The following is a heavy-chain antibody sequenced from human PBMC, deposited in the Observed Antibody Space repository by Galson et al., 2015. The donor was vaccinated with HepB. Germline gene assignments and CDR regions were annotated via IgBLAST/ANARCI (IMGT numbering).Heavy chain of an antibody. CDR3: ARRRSSWRYYYYYGMDV. D-gene: IGHD6-13*01. J-gene: IGHJ6*02. CDR1: GYSFTSYW. Sequence: QPGAEVKKPGESLRISCKGSGYSFTSYWISWVRQMPGKGLEWMGRIDPSDSYTNYSPSFQGHVTISADKSISTAYLQWSSLKASDTAMYYCARRRSSWRYYYYYGMDVWGQGTTVTVSS. CDR2: IDPSDSYT. V-gene: IGHV5-10-1*01.